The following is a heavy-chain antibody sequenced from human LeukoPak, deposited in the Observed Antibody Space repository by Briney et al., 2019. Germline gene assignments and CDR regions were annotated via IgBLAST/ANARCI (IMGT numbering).Heavy chain of an antibody. CDR1: GGTLSNYA. V-gene: IGHV1-69*06. CDR3: ARVDSGYAYYFDY. CDR2: IIPIFGTT. Sequence: ASVKVSCKASGGTLSNYAISWVRQAPGQGLEWMGGIIPIFGTTNYAQKFQGRVTITADKSTSTAYMELSSLRSEDTAVYYCARVDSGYAYYFDYWGQGTLVTVSS. J-gene: IGHJ4*02. D-gene: IGHD5-12*01.